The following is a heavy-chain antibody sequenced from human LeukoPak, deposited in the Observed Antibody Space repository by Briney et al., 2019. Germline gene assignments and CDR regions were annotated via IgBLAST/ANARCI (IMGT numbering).Heavy chain of an antibody. CDR1: GFTFSSYE. D-gene: IGHD6-13*01. V-gene: IGHV3-48*03. J-gene: IGHJ4*02. CDR2: ISSSGSTI. Sequence: PGGSLRLSCAASGFTFSSYEMNWVRQAPGKGLEWVSYISSSGSTIYYADPVKGRFTISRDNAKNSLYLQMNSLRAEDTAVYYCASPIAAAGLFDYWGQGTLVTVSS. CDR3: ASPIAAAGLFDY.